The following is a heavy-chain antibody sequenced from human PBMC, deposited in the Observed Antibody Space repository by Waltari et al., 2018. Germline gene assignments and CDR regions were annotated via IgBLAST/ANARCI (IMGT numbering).Heavy chain of an antibody. CDR1: GGSISSSSYY. Sequence: QLQLQESGPGLVKPSETLSLTCTVSGGSISSSSYYWGWIRQPPGKGLEWIGSIYYSGSTYYNPSLKSRVTISVDTSKNQFSLKLSSVTAADTAVYYCAREGAVAGTESDYWGQGTLVTVSS. CDR2: IYYSGST. V-gene: IGHV4-39*07. J-gene: IGHJ4*02. D-gene: IGHD6-19*01. CDR3: AREGAVAGTESDY.